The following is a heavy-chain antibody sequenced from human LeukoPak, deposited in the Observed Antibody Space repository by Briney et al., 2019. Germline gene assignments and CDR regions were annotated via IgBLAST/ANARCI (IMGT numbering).Heavy chain of an antibody. D-gene: IGHD2-2*01. CDR1: GYSISSGYY. J-gene: IGHJ6*03. V-gene: IGHV4-38-2*01. CDR2: IYHSGST. CDR3: ARGRNQLSSMYYYYYMDV. Sequence: KPSETLSLTCAVSGYSISSGYYWGWIRQPPGKGLEWIGSIYHSGSTYYNPSLKSRVTILVDTSKNQFSLKLSSVTAADTAVYYCARGRNQLSSMYYYYYMDVWGKGTTVTVSS.